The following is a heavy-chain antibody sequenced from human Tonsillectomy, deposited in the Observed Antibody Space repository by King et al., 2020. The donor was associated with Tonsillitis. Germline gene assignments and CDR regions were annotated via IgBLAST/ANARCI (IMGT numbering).Heavy chain of an antibody. CDR2: INWNGGKT. CDR3: ARDPGATVTHFWYSDL. Sequence: DEQLVQSGGGVVRPGGSLRLSCAASGVIFGDYGMSWVRQAPGKGLEWVSGINWNGGKTGYADSVKGRFTISRDNAKKSLYLQMNSLKAEDTAFYYCARDPGATVTHFWYSDLWGLGTLVTVPS. V-gene: IGHV3-20*04. J-gene: IGHJ2*01. D-gene: IGHD3-3*02. CDR1: GVIFGDYG.